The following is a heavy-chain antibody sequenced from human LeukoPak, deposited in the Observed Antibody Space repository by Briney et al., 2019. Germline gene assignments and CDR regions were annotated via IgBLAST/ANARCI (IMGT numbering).Heavy chain of an antibody. CDR2: ISAYNGNT. CDR1: GYTFTSYG. Sequence: AASVKVSCKASGYTFTSYGISWVRQAPGQGLEWMGWISAYNGNTNYAQKLQGRVTMTTDTSTSTAYMELRSLRSDDTAVYYCARDLPNYYGSGSYLAYYYGMDVWGQGTTVTVSS. V-gene: IGHV1-18*01. J-gene: IGHJ6*02. CDR3: ARDLPNYYGSGSYLAYYYGMDV. D-gene: IGHD3-10*01.